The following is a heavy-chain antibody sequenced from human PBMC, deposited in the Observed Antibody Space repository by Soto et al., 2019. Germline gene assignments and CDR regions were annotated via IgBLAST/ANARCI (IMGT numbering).Heavy chain of an antibody. Sequence: PGGSLRLSCAASGFTFSSHWMHWVRQAPGKGLVWVSRINSDGSSTTYADSVKGRFTFSRDNAKNTLYLQMNSLRAEDTAIYYSARDEGYGYGVDYWGQGTLVTVSS. J-gene: IGHJ4*02. CDR3: ARDEGYGYGVDY. V-gene: IGHV3-74*01. D-gene: IGHD5-18*01. CDR1: GFTFSSHW. CDR2: INSDGSST.